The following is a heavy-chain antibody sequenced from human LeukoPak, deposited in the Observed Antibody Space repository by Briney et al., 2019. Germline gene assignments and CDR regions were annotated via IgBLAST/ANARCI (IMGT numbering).Heavy chain of an antibody. CDR3: ARDFQVVVITRAFDI. D-gene: IGHD3-22*01. CDR2: INHSGST. V-gene: IGHV4-34*01. J-gene: IGHJ3*02. CDR1: GGSFSGYY. Sequence: SETLSLTCAVYGGSFSGYYWSWIRQPPGKGLEWIGEINHSGSTNYNPSLKSRVTISVDTSKNQFSLKLSSVTAADTAVYYCARDFQVVVITRAFDIWGQGTMVTVSS.